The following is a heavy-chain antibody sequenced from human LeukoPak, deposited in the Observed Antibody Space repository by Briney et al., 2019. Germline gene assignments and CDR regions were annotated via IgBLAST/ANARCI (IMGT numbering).Heavy chain of an antibody. V-gene: IGHV5-51*01. Sequence: GESLKISCTASGYSLTSYWIGWVRQMPGKGLKWMGIIYPGDSDTRYSPSFQGQVTISVDKSISTAYLQWSSLKASDTAMYYCARRGSGTYFPFDYWGQGTLVTVSS. CDR3: ARRGSGTYFPFDY. J-gene: IGHJ4*02. D-gene: IGHD1-26*01. CDR1: GYSLTSYW. CDR2: IYPGDSDT.